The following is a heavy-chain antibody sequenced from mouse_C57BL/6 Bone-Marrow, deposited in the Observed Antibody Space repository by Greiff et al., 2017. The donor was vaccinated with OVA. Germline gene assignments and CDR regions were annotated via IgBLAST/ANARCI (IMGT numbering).Heavy chain of an antibody. CDR3: ARSSDYGRGFFAY. J-gene: IGHJ3*01. V-gene: IGHV14-2*01. D-gene: IGHD2-4*01. CDR2: IYPEDGET. Sequence: VQLQQPGAELVKPGASVKLSCTASGFTIKDYYMHWVKQRPEQGLEWIGRIYPEDGETKYAPKFKGKATITVDTSSNTAYLQLSSLTSEDTAVYYCARSSDYGRGFFAYWGQGTLVTVSA. CDR1: GFTIKDYY.